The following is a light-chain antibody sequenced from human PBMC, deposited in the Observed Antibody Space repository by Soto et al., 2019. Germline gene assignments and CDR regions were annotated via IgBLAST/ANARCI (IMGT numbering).Light chain of an antibody. V-gene: IGKV3-11*01. Sequence: IMPNQPPSRLVSSDGEGAILSCRASQSVSSYLAWYQQKPGQAARLLIYGASTRATGIPARFSGSGSGTDFTLTISSRGRKSFAVYSCQQNGRSLWTLGQG. CDR3: QQNGRSLWT. J-gene: IGKJ1*01. CDR2: GAS. CDR1: QSVSSY.